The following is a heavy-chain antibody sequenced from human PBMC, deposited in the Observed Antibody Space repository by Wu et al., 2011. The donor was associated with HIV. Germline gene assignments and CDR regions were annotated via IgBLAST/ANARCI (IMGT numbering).Heavy chain of an antibody. V-gene: IGHV1-69*15. J-gene: IGHJ4*02. Sequence: QVQLVQSGAEVKKPGSSVKVSCKPSGGPFSNYAMSWLRQAPGQGLEWMGRITPVLNTVDYAQKFQSRVTITADESTSTVYVELRGLRSEDTAVYYCARGSVNWALFDYWGQGTLVTVS. D-gene: IGHD7-27*01. CDR2: ITPVLNTV. CDR3: ARGSVNWALFDY. CDR1: GGPFSNYA.